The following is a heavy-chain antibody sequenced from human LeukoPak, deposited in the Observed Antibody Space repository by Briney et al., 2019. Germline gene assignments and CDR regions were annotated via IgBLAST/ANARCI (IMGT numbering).Heavy chain of an antibody. CDR2: IYYSGST. CDR1: GGSISSSSYY. V-gene: IGHV4-61*05. J-gene: IGHJ4*02. Sequence: SETLSLTCTVSGGSISSSSYYWGWIRQPPGKGLEWIGYIYYSGSTNYNPSLKSRVTISVDTSKNQFSLKLSSVTAADTAVYYCARSKVTTYKGDFDYWGQGTLVTVSS. D-gene: IGHD4-11*01. CDR3: ARSKVTTYKGDFDY.